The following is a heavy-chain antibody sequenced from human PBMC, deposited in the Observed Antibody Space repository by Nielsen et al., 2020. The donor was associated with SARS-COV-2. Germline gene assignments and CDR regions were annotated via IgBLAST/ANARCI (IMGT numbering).Heavy chain of an antibody. D-gene: IGHD4-23*01. J-gene: IGHJ6*02. Sequence: GESLKISCAASGFTFSSYAMSWVRQAPGKGLEWVSAISGSGGSTYYADSVKGRFTISRDNSKNTLYLQMNSLRAEDTAVYYCARDSIGGNSDYYGMDVWGQGTTVTVSS. CDR3: ARDSIGGNSDYYGMDV. V-gene: IGHV3-23*01. CDR1: GFTFSSYA. CDR2: ISGSGGST.